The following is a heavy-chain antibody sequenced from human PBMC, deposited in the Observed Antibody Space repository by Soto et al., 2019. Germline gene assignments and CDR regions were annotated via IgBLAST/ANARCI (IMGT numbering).Heavy chain of an antibody. D-gene: IGHD3-10*01. CDR1: GGSFSGYY. CDR3: ARGQLYYYGSGSYYWFDP. Sequence: SETLSLTCAVYGGSFSGYYWSWIRQPPGKGLEWIGEINHSGSTNYNPSLKSRVTISVDTSKNQFSLKLSSVTAADTAAYYCARGQLYYYGSGSYYWFDPWGQGTLVTVSS. CDR2: INHSGST. J-gene: IGHJ5*02. V-gene: IGHV4-34*01.